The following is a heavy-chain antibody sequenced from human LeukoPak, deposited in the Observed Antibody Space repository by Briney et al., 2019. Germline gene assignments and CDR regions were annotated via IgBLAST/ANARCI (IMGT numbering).Heavy chain of an antibody. CDR2: INPNSGGT. J-gene: IGHJ4*02. Sequence: GASVKVSCKASGYTFTGYYMHWVRQAPGQGLEWMGWINPNSGGTNYAQKFQGRVTMTRDTSTSTVYMELSSLRSEDTAVYYCARVLAARHLDLDYWGQGTLVTVSS. V-gene: IGHV1-2*02. CDR1: GYTFTGYY. CDR3: ARVLAARHLDLDY. D-gene: IGHD6-6*01.